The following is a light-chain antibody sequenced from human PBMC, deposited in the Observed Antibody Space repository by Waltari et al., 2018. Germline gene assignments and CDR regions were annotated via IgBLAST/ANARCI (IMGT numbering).Light chain of an antibody. CDR1: SSDVGSYNL. CDR2: DGS. Sequence: QSALTQPASVSGFPGQSITISCTGTSSDVGSYNLVSWYQQYPGKAPKLMIYDGSKRPSGVSNRLSGSKSGNTASLTISGLQAEDEADYYCCSYADNSTLVFGGGTKLTVL. J-gene: IGLJ3*02. CDR3: CSYADNSTLV. V-gene: IGLV2-23*01.